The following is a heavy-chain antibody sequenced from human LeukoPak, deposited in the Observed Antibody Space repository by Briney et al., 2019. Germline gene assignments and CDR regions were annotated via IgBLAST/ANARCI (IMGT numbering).Heavy chain of an antibody. CDR2: ISSSGSTI. V-gene: IGHV3-11*01. CDR1: GFIFSDYY. Sequence: GGSLSLSCAASGFIFSDYYMRWIRQAPGGGLGWVSYISSSGSTIYDADAEKGRLTTSRDNAKNSLYQQMNSRRAEDTAAYYCARDRGSIAARPAFGWFDPWGQGTLVTVSS. J-gene: IGHJ5*02. CDR3: ARDRGSIAARPAFGWFDP. D-gene: IGHD6-6*01.